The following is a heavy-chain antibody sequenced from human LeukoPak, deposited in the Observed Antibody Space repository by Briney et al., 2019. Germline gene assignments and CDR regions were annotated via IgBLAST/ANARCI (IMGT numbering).Heavy chain of an antibody. Sequence: SETLSLTCTVPGGSISSYYWSWIRQPPGKGLGWIGSIYYSGSTNYNPSPKSRVTTSVDTSKNQFFLKLSSVTAADTAVYCCARARAGYQLPYYYYYYMDVWVEGTTVTISS. CDR3: ARARAGYQLPYYYYYYMDV. CDR2: IYYSGST. CDR1: GGSISSYY. V-gene: IGHV4-59*01. D-gene: IGHD2-2*01. J-gene: IGHJ6*03.